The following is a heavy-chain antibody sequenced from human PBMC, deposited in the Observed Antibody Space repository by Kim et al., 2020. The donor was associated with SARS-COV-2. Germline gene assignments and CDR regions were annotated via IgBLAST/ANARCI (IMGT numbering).Heavy chain of an antibody. CDR2: ISSSGSRT. CDR3: VNTGFFDAENQNYNWFDP. V-gene: IGHV3-23*01. Sequence: GGSLRLSCAASGFTFYSYAMSWVRQAPGKGLEWVSGISSSGSRTDYADSVKGRFTIYRDNSKNTLYLEMNSLRAEDTAVYYCVNTGFFDAENQNYNWFDPWGQGTLVTVSS. J-gene: IGHJ5*02. D-gene: IGHD1-7*01. CDR1: GFTFYSYA.